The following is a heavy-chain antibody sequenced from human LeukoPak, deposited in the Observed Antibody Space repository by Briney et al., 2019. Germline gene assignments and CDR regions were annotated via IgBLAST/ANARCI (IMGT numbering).Heavy chain of an antibody. CDR3: ARSPSTYYYGSGSYTGYFDY. Sequence: ASVKVSCKASGYTFTSYYMHWVRQAPGQGLEWMGWISACNGNTNYAQNLQGRVTMTTDTSTSTAYMELRSLRSDNTAVYYCARSPSTYYYGSGSYTGYFDYWGQGTLVTVSS. D-gene: IGHD3-10*01. J-gene: IGHJ4*02. V-gene: IGHV1-18*04. CDR1: GYTFTSYY. CDR2: ISACNGNT.